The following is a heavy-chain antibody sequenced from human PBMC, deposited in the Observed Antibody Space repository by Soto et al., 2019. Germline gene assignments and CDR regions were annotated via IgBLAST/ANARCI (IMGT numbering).Heavy chain of an antibody. D-gene: IGHD5-18*01. J-gene: IGHJ5*02. V-gene: IGHV4-31*03. CDR2: VYESGYT. Sequence: PSETLSLTCTVSGASVSTGAYYWGWVRQRPGRGLEWIGYVYESGYTYYNMSLKSRLTISLDRSNNQFSLGLTSVTAADTAVYYCVRAWRHTAMVYPWFDPWGQGTLVTVSS. CDR1: GASVSTGAYY. CDR3: VRAWRHTAMVYPWFDP.